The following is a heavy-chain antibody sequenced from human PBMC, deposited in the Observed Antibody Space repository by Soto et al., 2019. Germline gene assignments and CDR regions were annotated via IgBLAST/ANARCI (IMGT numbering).Heavy chain of an antibody. Sequence: EVQLVESGGGLVQPGGSLRLSCAASGFTVSSNYMSWVRQAPGKGLEWVSVIYSGGSTYYADSVKGRFTISRDNSKNTLYLQMNSLRAEDTAVYYCARLTVLWFGEKGMDVWGQGTTVTVSS. D-gene: IGHD3-10*01. CDR3: ARLTVLWFGEKGMDV. CDR1: GFTVSSNY. J-gene: IGHJ6*02. CDR2: IYSGGST. V-gene: IGHV3-66*04.